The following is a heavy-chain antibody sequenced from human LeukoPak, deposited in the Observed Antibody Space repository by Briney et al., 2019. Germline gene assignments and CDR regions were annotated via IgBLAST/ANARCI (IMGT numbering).Heavy chain of an antibody. Sequence: GGSLRLSCAASGFTFSSYAMSWVRQAPGKGLEWVSAISGSGGSTYYADSVKGRFTISRDNSKNTLYLQMNSLRAEDTAVYYCAKGSWTIFGVVIMDYYYYMDVWGKGTTVTVSS. J-gene: IGHJ6*03. D-gene: IGHD3-3*01. V-gene: IGHV3-23*01. CDR1: GFTFSSYA. CDR2: ISGSGGST. CDR3: AKGSWTIFGVVIMDYYYYMDV.